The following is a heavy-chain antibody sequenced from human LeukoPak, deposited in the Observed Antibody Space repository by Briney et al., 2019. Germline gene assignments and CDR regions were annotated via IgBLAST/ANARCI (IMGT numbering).Heavy chain of an antibody. CDR1: GFTFSSYG. Sequence: PGGSLRLSCAASGFTFSSYGMHWVRQAPGKGLEWVAIISYDGSNKYYADSVKGRFTISRDNSKNTLYLQMNSLRAEDTAVYYCAQPLYSGSYYYYYAMDVWGQGTTVTVSS. CDR3: AQPLYSGSYYYYYAMDV. J-gene: IGHJ6*02. CDR2: ISYDGSNK. V-gene: IGHV3-30*18. D-gene: IGHD1-26*01.